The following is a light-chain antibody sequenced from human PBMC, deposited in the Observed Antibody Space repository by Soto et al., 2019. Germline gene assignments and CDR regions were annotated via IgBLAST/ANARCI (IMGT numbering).Light chain of an antibody. J-gene: IGKJ5*01. CDR3: QQYKNWPPIT. V-gene: IGKV3-15*01. CDR2: GAS. CDR1: QSVSSN. Sequence: EIVMTQSPATLSVSPGERATLSCRASQSVSSNLAWYQQKPGQAPRLLIYGASTRATGIPARFSGSGSGTXXXXXXXXLQSEDFAVYYCQQYKNWPPITFGQGTRLEIK.